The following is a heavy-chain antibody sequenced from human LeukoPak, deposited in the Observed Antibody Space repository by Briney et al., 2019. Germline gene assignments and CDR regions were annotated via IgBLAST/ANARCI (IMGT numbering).Heavy chain of an antibody. V-gene: IGHV3-7*01. CDR1: GFTFSNCW. J-gene: IGHJ4*02. Sequence: GGSLRLSCAASGFTFSNCWMSWVRQAPGKGLEWVANIKQDGSEKYYVDSVKGRFTISRDNAKNSLYLQMNSLRAEDTAVYYCAKLSGDYFDYWGQGTLVTVSS. CDR3: AKLSGDYFDY. CDR2: IKQDGSEK. D-gene: IGHD6-25*01.